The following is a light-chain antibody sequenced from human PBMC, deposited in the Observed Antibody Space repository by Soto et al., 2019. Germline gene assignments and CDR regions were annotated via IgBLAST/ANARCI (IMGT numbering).Light chain of an antibody. J-gene: IGKJ5*01. V-gene: IGKV1-39*01. CDR3: QQGYSTTPIT. Sequence: DIQMTQSPSSLSAAIGDRVTITCRASQSIKNYLNWYQHKPGAAPKLLIFGASNLDSGVPSRFSGSGSGTEFTLSISSLQPEDFATYYCQQGYSTTPITFGQGTRVEIK. CDR1: QSIKNY. CDR2: GAS.